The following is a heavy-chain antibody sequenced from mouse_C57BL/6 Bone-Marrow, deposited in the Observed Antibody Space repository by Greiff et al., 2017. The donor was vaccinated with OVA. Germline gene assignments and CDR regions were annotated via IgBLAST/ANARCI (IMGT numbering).Heavy chain of an antibody. CDR2: IDPENGDT. CDR3: TTGVTPWFAY. Sequence: VQLQQSGAELVRPGASVKLSCTASGFNIKDDYMHWVKQRPEQGLEWIGWIDPENGDTEYASKFQGKATITADTSSNTAYLQLSSLTSEDTAVYYCTTGVTPWFAYWGQGTLVTVSA. J-gene: IGHJ3*01. CDR1: GFNIKDDY. D-gene: IGHD2-2*01. V-gene: IGHV14-4*01.